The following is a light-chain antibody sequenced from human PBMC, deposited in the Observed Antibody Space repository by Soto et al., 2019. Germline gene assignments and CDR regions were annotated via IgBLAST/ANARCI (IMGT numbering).Light chain of an antibody. Sequence: QSALTQPASVSGAPGQSIAISCTGTSSDVGSYNLVSWYQQHPGKAPKLMISEGSKRPSGVSGRFSGTKSGNTASLTISGLQAEDEADYYCCSYAGGRTYVFGTGTKVTVL. V-gene: IGLV2-23*01. CDR2: EGS. J-gene: IGLJ1*01. CDR1: SSDVGSYNL. CDR3: CSYAGGRTYV.